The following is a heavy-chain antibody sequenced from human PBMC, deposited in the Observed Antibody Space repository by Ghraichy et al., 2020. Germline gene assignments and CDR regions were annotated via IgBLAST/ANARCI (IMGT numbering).Heavy chain of an antibody. J-gene: IGHJ5*02. V-gene: IGHV4-59*01. D-gene: IGHD2-2*02. Sequence: SETLSLTCTVSGGSISSYYWSWIRQPPGKGLEWIGYIYYSGSTNYNPSLKSRVTISVDTSKNQFSLKLSSVTAADTAVYYCARAHYCSSTSCYKGHNWFDPWGQGTLVTVSS. CDR3: ARAHYCSSTSCYKGHNWFDP. CDR1: GGSISSYY. CDR2: IYYSGST.